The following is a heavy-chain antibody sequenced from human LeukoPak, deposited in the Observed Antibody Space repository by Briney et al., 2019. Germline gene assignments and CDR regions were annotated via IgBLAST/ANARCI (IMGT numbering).Heavy chain of an antibody. V-gene: IGHV7-4-1*02. Sequence: ASVKVSCKASGYTFTSYAMNWVRQAPGQGLEWMGWINTNTGNPTYAQGFTGRFVFSLDTSVSTAYLQISSLKAEDTAVYYCARDYPYSSSWSSGYYYYGMDVWGQGTTVTVSS. CDR2: INTNTGNP. J-gene: IGHJ6*02. CDR3: ARDYPYSSSWSSGYYYYGMDV. D-gene: IGHD6-13*01. CDR1: GYTFTSYA.